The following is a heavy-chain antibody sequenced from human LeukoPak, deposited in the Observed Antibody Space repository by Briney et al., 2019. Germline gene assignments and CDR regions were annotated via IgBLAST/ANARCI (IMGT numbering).Heavy chain of an antibody. J-gene: IGHJ4*02. CDR3: ARPYYYDSSGAAH. D-gene: IGHD3-22*01. CDR2: INWNGGST. CDR1: GFTFDDYD. Sequence: GGSLRLSCAASGFTFDDYDMSWVRQAPGKGLEWVSGINWNGGSTGYADSVKGGFTISRDNPKNSLYLQKNSLRDEDTHLYYCARPYYYDSSGAAHWGQGTLVTVSS. V-gene: IGHV3-20*04.